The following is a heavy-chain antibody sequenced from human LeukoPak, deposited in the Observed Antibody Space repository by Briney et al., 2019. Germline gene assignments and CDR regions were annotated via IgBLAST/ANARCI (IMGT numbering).Heavy chain of an antibody. CDR1: GGSISSYY. V-gene: IGHV4-4*07. Sequence: SETLSLTCTVSGGSISSYYWSWIRQPAGKGLEWIGRIYTSGSTNYNPSLKRRVTMSVDTSKNQFSLKLSSVTAADTAVYYCARDLGAQLERQAFDIWGQGTMVTVSS. CDR2: IYTSGST. D-gene: IGHD1-1*01. CDR3: ARDLGAQLERQAFDI. J-gene: IGHJ3*02.